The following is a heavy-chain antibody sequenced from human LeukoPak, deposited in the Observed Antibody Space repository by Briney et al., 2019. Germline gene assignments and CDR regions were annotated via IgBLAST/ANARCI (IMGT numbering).Heavy chain of an antibody. CDR1: GFTFSNSW. J-gene: IGHJ3*02. Sequence: GGSLRLSCAASGFTFSNSWMHWVRQAPGKGLVWVARINFDASSTSYADSVKGRFTISRDNAKNTLYLQMNSLRAEDTAVYYCIRGFDIWGQGTMVTVSS. V-gene: IGHV3-74*01. CDR3: IRGFDI. CDR2: INFDASST.